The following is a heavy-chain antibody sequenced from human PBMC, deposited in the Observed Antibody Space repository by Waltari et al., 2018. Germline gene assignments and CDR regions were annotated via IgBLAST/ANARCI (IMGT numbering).Heavy chain of an antibody. CDR3: ARGGYSYGYGMDV. D-gene: IGHD5-18*01. V-gene: IGHV4-59*01. CDR1: GGSISSYY. Sequence: QVQLQESGPGLVKPSETLSLTCTVSGGSISSYYWSWIRQPPGKGLEWIGYIYYSGSTNYNPALKSRVTISVDTSKNQFSLKLSSVTAVDTAVYYCARGGYSYGYGMDVWGQGTTVTVSS. J-gene: IGHJ6*02. CDR2: IYYSGST.